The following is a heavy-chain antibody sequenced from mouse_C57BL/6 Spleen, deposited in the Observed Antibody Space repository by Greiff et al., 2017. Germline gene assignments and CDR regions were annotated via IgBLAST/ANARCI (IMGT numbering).Heavy chain of an antibody. CDR3: ASYYGSSYWYFDV. CDR2: ISSGGSYT. Sequence: EVKLMESGGDLVKPGGSLKLSCAASGFTFSSYGMSWVRQTPDKRLEWVATISSGGSYTYYPDSVNGRFTISRDNAKNTLYLQMSSLKSEDTAMYYCASYYGSSYWYFDVWGTGTTVTVSS. CDR1: GFTFSSYG. V-gene: IGHV5-6*01. J-gene: IGHJ1*03. D-gene: IGHD1-1*01.